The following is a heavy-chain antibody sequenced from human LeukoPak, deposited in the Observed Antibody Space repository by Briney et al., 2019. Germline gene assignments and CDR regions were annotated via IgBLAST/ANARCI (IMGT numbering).Heavy chain of an antibody. CDR1: GFTVSSNY. CDR2: IYIGGST. CDR3: ARDLQNYDFRSGYWKGYGMDV. Sequence: PGGSLRLSCAASGFTVSSNYMSWVRQAPGKGLEWVSVIYIGGSTYYADSVKGRFTISRDNSKNTLYLQMNSLRAEDTAVYYCARDLQNYDFRSGYWKGYGMDVWGQGTTVTVSS. D-gene: IGHD3-3*01. J-gene: IGHJ6*02. V-gene: IGHV3-53*01.